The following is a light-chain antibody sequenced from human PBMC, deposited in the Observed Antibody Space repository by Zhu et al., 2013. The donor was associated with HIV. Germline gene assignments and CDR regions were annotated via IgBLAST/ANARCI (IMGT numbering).Light chain of an antibody. Sequence: EIVLTQSPGTLSLSPGERATLSCRASQSVSSSHLAWYQQKPGQAPRLLIHTASSRVTGIPDRFSGSGSGTDFTLTISRLEPEDSAVYYCQQCSFAPLTFGGGTKVEIK. CDR3: QQCSFAPLT. V-gene: IGKV3-20*01. CDR2: TAS. J-gene: IGKJ4*01. CDR1: QSVSSSH.